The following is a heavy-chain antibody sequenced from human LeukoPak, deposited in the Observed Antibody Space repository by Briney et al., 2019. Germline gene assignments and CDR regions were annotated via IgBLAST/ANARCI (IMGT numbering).Heavy chain of an antibody. V-gene: IGHV4-34*10. CDR2: INQSGTT. J-gene: IGHJ4*02. D-gene: IGHD1-7*01. CDR1: GGSFSDYD. CDR3: ARYVPVKTGPTRASFDY. Sequence: SETLSLTCAVSGGSFSDYDWSWIRQAPGKGLEWIGEINQSGTTNCDPSLKSRVSMSIDTSKSQFSLNLRSVTAVDTAVYYCARYVPVKTGPTRASFDYWGQGILVTVSS.